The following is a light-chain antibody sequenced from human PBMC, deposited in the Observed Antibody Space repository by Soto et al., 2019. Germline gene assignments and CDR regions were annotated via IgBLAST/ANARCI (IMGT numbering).Light chain of an antibody. CDR1: SSNIGSNY. CDR3: AAWDDSLSGVV. V-gene: IGLV1-47*01. J-gene: IGLJ2*01. Sequence: QSVLTQPPSASGTPGQRGTISCSGSSSNIGSNYVYWYQQLPGTAPKRLIYRNNQRRSGVPDRFSGSKSGTSASLAISGRRSEDEADYYCAAWDDSLSGVVFGGGTKVTVL. CDR2: RNN.